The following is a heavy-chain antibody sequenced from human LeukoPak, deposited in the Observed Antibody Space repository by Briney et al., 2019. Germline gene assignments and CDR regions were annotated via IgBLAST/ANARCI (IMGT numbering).Heavy chain of an antibody. CDR1: GGSISSGGYY. D-gene: IGHD2-15*01. CDR3: ARDPKRARCCHDAFDI. V-gene: IGHV4-31*03. Sequence: SETLSLTCTVSGGSISSGGYYCSWIRQHPGKVLELIVYIYYSGSTYSTPSLKNRVTISVDTSQTQSSLQLSSAPAADPAVPYCARDPKRARCCHDAFDIWGQGTMVTVSS. CDR2: IYYSGST. J-gene: IGHJ3*02.